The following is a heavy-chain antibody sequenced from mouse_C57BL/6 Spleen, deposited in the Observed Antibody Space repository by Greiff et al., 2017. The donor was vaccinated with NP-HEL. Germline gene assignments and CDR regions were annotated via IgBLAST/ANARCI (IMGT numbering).Heavy chain of an antibody. V-gene: IGHV1-64*01. CDR1: GYTFTSYW. J-gene: IGHJ1*03. D-gene: IGHD1-1*01. CDR2: IHPNSGST. Sequence: QVQLQQPGAELVKPGASVKLSCKASGYTFTSYWMHWVKQRPGQGLEWIGMIHPNSGSTNYNEKFKSKATLTVDKSSSTAYMQLSSLTSEDSAVYYCARSVLYYYGSSYWYFDVWGTGTTVTVSS. CDR3: ARSVLYYYGSSYWYFDV.